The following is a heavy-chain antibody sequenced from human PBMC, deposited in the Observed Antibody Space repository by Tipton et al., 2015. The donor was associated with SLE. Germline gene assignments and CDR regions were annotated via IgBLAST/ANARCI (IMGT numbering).Heavy chain of an antibody. Sequence: QLVQSGAEVKQPGASVKVSCKASGFTLTDYDINWVRQTTPGQGLEWMGWMNPSGNTNYEEKFRGRVTMTRDTSINTAYMELSSLRSEDTAVYFCARETTQTRDGLDVWGQGTTVIVSS. CDR2: MNPSGNT. D-gene: IGHD1-1*01. V-gene: IGHV1-8*01. CDR3: ARETTQTRDGLDV. J-gene: IGHJ6*02. CDR1: GFTLTDYD.